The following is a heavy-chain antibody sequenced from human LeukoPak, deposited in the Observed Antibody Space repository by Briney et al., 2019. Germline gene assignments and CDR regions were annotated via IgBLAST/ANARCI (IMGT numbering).Heavy chain of an antibody. Sequence: GGSLRLSCAASGFTVSSNYMSWVRQAPGKGLEWVSVIYSGGSTYYADPVKGRFTISRDNSKNTLYLQMNSLRAEDTAVYYCANVKGYCSGGSCYLEAFDIWGQGTMVTVSS. J-gene: IGHJ3*02. D-gene: IGHD2-15*01. CDR1: GFTVSSNY. CDR2: IYSGGST. V-gene: IGHV3-53*01. CDR3: ANVKGYCSGGSCYLEAFDI.